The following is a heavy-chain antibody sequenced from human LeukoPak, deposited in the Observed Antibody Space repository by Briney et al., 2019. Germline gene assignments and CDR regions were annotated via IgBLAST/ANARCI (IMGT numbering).Heavy chain of an antibody. V-gene: IGHV3-30*02. CDR1: GFTFSSYG. CDR2: TRYDGNNE. D-gene: IGHD3-22*01. Sequence: GGSLRLSCAASGFTFSSYGMHWVRQAPGKGLEWVAFTRYDGNNENYADSVKGRFTISRDNSKNTLYLQMNSLRAEDTAVYYCARVISSSGYYNPEEGFDYWGQGTLVTVSS. J-gene: IGHJ4*02. CDR3: ARVISSSGYYNPEEGFDY.